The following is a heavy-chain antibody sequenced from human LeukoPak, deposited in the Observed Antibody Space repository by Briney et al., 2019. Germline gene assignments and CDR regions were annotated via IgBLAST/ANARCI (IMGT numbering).Heavy chain of an antibody. CDR3: ARAITFSGTRWVNDF. Sequence: GGSLRLSCAASGFTFSDYWMSWVRQAPGKGLEWVANIKPDGSEKYYVDSVKGRFTISRDSAHNSLYLQMNNLSAEDTALYYCARAITFSGTRWVNDFWGQGALVTVSS. CDR1: GFTFSDYW. V-gene: IGHV3-7*01. CDR2: IKPDGSEK. D-gene: IGHD1-20*01. J-gene: IGHJ4*02.